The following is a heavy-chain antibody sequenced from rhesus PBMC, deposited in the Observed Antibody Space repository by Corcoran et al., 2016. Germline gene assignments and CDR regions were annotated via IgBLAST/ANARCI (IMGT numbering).Heavy chain of an antibody. J-gene: IGHJ3*01. CDR1: GGSISSNY. CDR2: IYGSSGST. CDR3: ARGGSGSWRPSDAFDF. Sequence: QVQLQESGPGLVKPSETLYLTCAVSGGSISSNYWSWIRQPPGKGLEWIGYIYGSSGSTYYNPALKGRVTLSTGTAKNQFSLKLSSVTAADTAVYYCARGGSGSWRPSDAFDFWGQGLRVTVSS. V-gene: IGHV4-147*01. D-gene: IGHD6-25*01.